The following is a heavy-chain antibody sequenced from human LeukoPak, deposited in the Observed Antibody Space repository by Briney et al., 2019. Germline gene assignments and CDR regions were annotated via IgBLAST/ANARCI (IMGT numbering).Heavy chain of an antibody. D-gene: IGHD3-10*01. V-gene: IGHV3-7*01. CDR1: GFTFSSYG. CDR3: ARDPSGSPVFDP. Sequence: GGCLRLSCAASGFTFSSYGMNWVRLAPGKGLEWVANIKQDGSVKNYVDSVKGRVTISRDNAKNSLSLQMNSLRAEDTAVYYCARDPSGSPVFDPWGQGTLVTVSS. CDR2: IKQDGSVK. J-gene: IGHJ5*02.